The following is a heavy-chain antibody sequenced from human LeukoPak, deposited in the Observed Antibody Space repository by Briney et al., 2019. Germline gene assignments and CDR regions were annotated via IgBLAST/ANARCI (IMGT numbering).Heavy chain of an antibody. J-gene: IGHJ3*02. CDR3: TTYDFWSGYFSFDI. CDR2: IKSKTDGWTT. D-gene: IGHD3-3*01. Sequence: GGSLRLSCAASGFTFSNAWMSWVRQAPGKGLEWLGRIKSKTDGWTTDYAAPVKGRFTISRDDSKNAVYLQMNSLRSEDTAVYYCTTYDFWSGYFSFDIWGQGTKVTVSS. CDR1: GFTFSNAW. V-gene: IGHV3-15*01.